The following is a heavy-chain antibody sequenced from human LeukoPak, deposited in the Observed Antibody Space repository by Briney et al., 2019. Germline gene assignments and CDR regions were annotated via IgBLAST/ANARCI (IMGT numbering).Heavy chain of an antibody. D-gene: IGHD2-2*01. J-gene: IGHJ5*02. V-gene: IGHV4-59*01. CDR1: GRSISSYY. Sequence: PSETLSLTCTVCGRSISSYYWSWIRQPPGKGMEWIGYIYYSGSTNYNPSLKSLVTISVDTSKNQFSLKLSSVTAADTAVYYCARLGGCSSTSCYVHWFDPWGQGTLITVSS. CDR2: IYYSGST. CDR3: ARLGGCSSTSCYVHWFDP.